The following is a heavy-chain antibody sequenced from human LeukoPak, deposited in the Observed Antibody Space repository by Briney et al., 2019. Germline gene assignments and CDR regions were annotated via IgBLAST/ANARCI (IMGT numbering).Heavy chain of an antibody. V-gene: IGHV4-30-2*01. CDR3: ARDSYYDSSGLGN. D-gene: IGHD3-22*01. CDR1: GGSISSGGYY. CDR2: IYHSGST. J-gene: IGHJ4*02. Sequence: SQTLSLTCTVSGGSISSGGYYWSWIRQPPGKGLEWIGYIYHSGSTYYIPSLKSRVTISVDRSKNQFSLKLSSVTAADTAVYYCARDSYYDSSGLGNWGQGTLVTVSS.